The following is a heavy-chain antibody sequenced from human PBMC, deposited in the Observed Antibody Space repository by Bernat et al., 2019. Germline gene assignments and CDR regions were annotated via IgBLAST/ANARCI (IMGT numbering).Heavy chain of an antibody. V-gene: IGHV3-7*03. CDR1: GFSFSNYW. CDR3: ARTTSSTCYEY. D-gene: IGHD2-2*01. Sequence: EVQLVESGGDLVQPGGSLRLSCTASGFSFSNYWMTWVRQAPGKGLEWVGYIKYDGSERKYGDSVKGRFTISRDNSKNSMYLQMNSLRAEDTAVYYCARTTSSTCYEYWGQGTLVTVSS. J-gene: IGHJ4*02. CDR2: IKYDGSER.